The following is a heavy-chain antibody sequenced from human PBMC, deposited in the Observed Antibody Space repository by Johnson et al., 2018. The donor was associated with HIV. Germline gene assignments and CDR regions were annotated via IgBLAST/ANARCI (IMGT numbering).Heavy chain of an antibody. J-gene: IGHJ3*02. Sequence: MQLVESGGGLVQPGGSLRLSCAASGFTVSSNYMSWVRQAPGKGLEWVSVIYSGGSTYYADSVKGRFSISRDNAKKSLYLQMNSLRAEDTAVYYCARDGSGRGAFDIWGQGTMVTVSS. CDR1: GFTVSSNY. V-gene: IGHV3-66*01. D-gene: IGHD1-14*01. CDR3: ARDGSGRGAFDI. CDR2: IYSGGST.